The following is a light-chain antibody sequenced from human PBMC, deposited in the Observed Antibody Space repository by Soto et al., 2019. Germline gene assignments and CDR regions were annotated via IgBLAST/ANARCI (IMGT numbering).Light chain of an antibody. J-gene: IGKJ5*01. V-gene: IGKV3-11*01. CDR2: DAS. Sequence: EIVLTQSSATLSLSPGERATRSCRASQSVRNDVAWYQQKPGQAPRLLIYDASNRATGIPARFSGSGSGTDFTLTISSLEPEDFAVYYCQQRSNWPPITFGQGTRLEI. CDR3: QQRSNWPPIT. CDR1: QSVRND.